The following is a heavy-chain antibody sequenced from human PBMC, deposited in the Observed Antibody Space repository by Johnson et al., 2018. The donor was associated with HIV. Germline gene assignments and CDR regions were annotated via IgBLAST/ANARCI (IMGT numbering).Heavy chain of an antibody. D-gene: IGHD4-23*01. Sequence: EWVSAIGTAGDTYYPGSVKGRFTISRENAKNSLYLQMNSLRAGDTAVYYCARGDYGGNLDAFDIWGQGTMVTVSS. J-gene: IGHJ3*02. CDR3: ARGDYGGNLDAFDI. V-gene: IGHV3-13*01. CDR2: IGTAGDT.